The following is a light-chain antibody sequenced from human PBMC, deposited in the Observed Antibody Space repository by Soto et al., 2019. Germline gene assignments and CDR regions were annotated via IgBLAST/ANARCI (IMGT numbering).Light chain of an antibody. CDR1: QSVSSSY. CDR2: GAS. J-gene: IGKJ1*01. V-gene: IGKV3-20*01. CDR3: QQYGSSRT. Sequence: EIVLTQSPGTLSLSPWEIATLSCRAIQSVSSSYLAWYQQKPGQSPRLLIYGASSRATGIPDRFSGSGSGTDFTLTISRLEPEDFAVYYCQQYGSSRTFGQGTKVDI.